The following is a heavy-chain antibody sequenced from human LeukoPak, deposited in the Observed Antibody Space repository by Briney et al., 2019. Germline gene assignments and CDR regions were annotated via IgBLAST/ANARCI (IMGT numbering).Heavy chain of an antibody. CDR1: GFTFSSYA. J-gene: IGHJ6*02. CDR2: ISGSGGST. V-gene: IGHV3-23*01. Sequence: PGGSLRLSCAASGFTFSSYAMSWVRQAPGKGLEWVSAISGSGGSTYYADSVKGGFTISRDNSKNTLYLQMNSLRAEDTAVYYCAKDLDGDYGHYYYGMDVWGQGTTVTVSS. D-gene: IGHD4-17*01. CDR3: AKDLDGDYGHYYYGMDV.